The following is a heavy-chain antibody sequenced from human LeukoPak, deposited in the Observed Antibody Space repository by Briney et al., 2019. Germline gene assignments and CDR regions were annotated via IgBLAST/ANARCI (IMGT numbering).Heavy chain of an antibody. CDR2: ISWNSGSI. J-gene: IGHJ6*02. V-gene: IGHV3-9*01. CDR3: AKDMYDILTGSPLYYYGMDV. Sequence: SLRLSCAASGFTFDDYAMHWVRQAPGKGLEWVSGISWNSGSIGYADSVKGRFTISRDNAKNSLYLQMNSLRAEDTALYYCAKDMYDILTGSPLYYYGMDVWGQGTTVTVSS. CDR1: GFTFDDYA. D-gene: IGHD3-9*01.